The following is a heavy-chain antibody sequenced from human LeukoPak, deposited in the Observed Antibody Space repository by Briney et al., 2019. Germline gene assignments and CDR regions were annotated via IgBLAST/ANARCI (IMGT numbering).Heavy chain of an antibody. CDR1: GFTFSSYA. CDR2: IRYDGSNK. CDR3: AKDLSTISTFDY. V-gene: IGHV3-30*02. Sequence: GGSLRLSCAVSGFTFSSYAMHWVRQAPGKGLDWVAFIRYDGSNKYYADSVKGRFTISRDNSKNTLYLQMNSLRADDTAVYYCAKDLSTISTFDYWGQGTLVTVSS. J-gene: IGHJ4*02. D-gene: IGHD5-24*01.